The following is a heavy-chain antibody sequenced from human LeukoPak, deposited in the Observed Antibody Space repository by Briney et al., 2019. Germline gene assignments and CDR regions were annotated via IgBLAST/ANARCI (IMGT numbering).Heavy chain of an antibody. J-gene: IGHJ5*02. CDR3: ATTINYYDSSGHYYNWFDP. CDR1: GGSISSSY. CDR2: IYYSGST. Sequence: SETLSLTCAVSGGSISSSYWSWIRQPPGRGLEGIGYIYYSGSTNYNPSLKSRVTISVDTSKNQFSLRLTSVTAADTAVYYCATTINYYDSSGHYYNWFDPWGQGTLVTVSS. V-gene: IGHV4-59*01. D-gene: IGHD3-22*01.